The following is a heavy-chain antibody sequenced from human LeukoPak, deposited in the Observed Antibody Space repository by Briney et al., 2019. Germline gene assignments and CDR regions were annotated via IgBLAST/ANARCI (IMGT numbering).Heavy chain of an antibody. CDR1: GGSISSYY. Sequence: SETLSLTCTVSGGSISSYYWSWIRQPPGKGLEWIGEINHSGSANYNPSLKSRVTISVDTSKNQFSLKLSSVTAADTAVYYCAKYSSSWSGWYFDYWGQGTLVTVSS. D-gene: IGHD6-13*01. J-gene: IGHJ4*02. V-gene: IGHV4-34*01. CDR2: INHSGSA. CDR3: AKYSSSWSGWYFDY.